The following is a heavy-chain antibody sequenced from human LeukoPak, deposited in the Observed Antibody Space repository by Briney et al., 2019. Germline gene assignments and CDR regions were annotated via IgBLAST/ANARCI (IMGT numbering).Heavy chain of an antibody. D-gene: IGHD4-17*01. CDR1: SGSFSTYY. Sequence: SETLSLTCAVYSGSFSTYYWNWIRQPPGKGLEWIGEINHSGSTNYNPSLKSRVTISVDTSKNQFSLKLSSVTAADTAVYYCARLGPFTTMTTVTKRTFNWFDPWGQGTLVTVSS. V-gene: IGHV4-34*01. CDR2: INHSGST. CDR3: ARLGPFTTMTTVTKRTFNWFDP. J-gene: IGHJ5*02.